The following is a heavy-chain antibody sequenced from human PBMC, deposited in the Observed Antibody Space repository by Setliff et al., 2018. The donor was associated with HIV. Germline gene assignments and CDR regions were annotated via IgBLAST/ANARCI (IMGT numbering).Heavy chain of an antibody. D-gene: IGHD3-16*01. J-gene: IGHJ4*02. V-gene: IGHV4-59*11. CDR3: VRRLGATVFYYFDY. CDR1: GGSISSHF. CDR2: VSYSGST. Sequence: PSETLSLTCTVSGGSISSHFWSWIRQPPGKGLEWIGTVSYSGSTNYNPSLKSRVTMSVDTSENQFSLKLSSVTAADTAVYYCVRRLGATVFYYFDYWGQGTLVTVSS.